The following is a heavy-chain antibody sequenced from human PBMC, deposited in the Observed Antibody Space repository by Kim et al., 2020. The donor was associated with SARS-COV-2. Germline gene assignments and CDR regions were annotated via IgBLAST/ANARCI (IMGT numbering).Heavy chain of an antibody. CDR3: ARCPLSMTMVRGMITTTLFYSYNMDA. V-gene: IGHV3-48*02. J-gene: IGHJ6*02. CDR1: GFNFNSYS. D-gene: IGHD3-10*01. Sequence: GGSLRLSCAASGFNFNSYSMNWVRQAPGKGLEWVSYISSSSTTMYYADSVRGRFTISRDNAKNSLFLQMNSLRDDDTAVYYCARCPLSMTMVRGMITTTLFYSYNMDAWGQGTTVTVSS. CDR2: ISSSSTTM.